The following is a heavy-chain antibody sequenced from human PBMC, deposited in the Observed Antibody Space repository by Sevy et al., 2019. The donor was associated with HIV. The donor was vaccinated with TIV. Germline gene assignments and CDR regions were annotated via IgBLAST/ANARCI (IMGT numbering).Heavy chain of an antibody. D-gene: IGHD2-21*02. J-gene: IGHJ4*02. CDR1: GGSISSGGYY. V-gene: IGHV4-31*03. CDR3: ARGIVVVTAFFDY. CDR2: IYYSGST. Sequence: LSLTCTVSGGSISSGGYYWSWIRQHPGKGLEWIGYIYYSGSTYYNPSLKSRVTISVDTSKNQFSLKLSSVTAADTAVYYCARGIVVVTAFFDYWGQGTLVTVSS.